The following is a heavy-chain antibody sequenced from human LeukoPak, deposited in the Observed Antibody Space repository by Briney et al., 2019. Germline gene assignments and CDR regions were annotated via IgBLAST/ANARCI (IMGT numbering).Heavy chain of an antibody. V-gene: IGHV4-39*07. CDR1: GGSIDTPNYY. Sequence: SETLSLTCTVSGGSIDTPNYYWGWIRQTPGKGLEWIGNIFYSGGTYYSPSLTSRVTISVDTSKNQFSLKLSSVTAADTAVYYCARFKRGGYDAFDIWGQGTMVTVSS. CDR3: ARFKRGGYDAFDI. D-gene: IGHD3-16*01. J-gene: IGHJ3*02. CDR2: IFYSGGT.